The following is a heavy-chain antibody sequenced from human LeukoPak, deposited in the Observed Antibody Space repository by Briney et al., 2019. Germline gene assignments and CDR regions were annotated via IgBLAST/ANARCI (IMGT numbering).Heavy chain of an antibody. V-gene: IGHV4-4*07. CDR1: GGSISSYY. D-gene: IGHD3-3*02. Sequence: SETLSLTCTVSGGSISSYYWSWIRQPAGKGLEWIGRISPSGSTNYNPSLKSRVTMSVDTSKNQFSLRLSSVTAADTALYYCATDISWFETWGQGTLVTVSS. J-gene: IGHJ5*02. CDR3: ATDISWFET. CDR2: ISPSGST.